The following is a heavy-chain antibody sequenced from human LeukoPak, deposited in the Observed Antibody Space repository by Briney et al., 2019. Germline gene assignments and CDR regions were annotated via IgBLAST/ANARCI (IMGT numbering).Heavy chain of an antibody. J-gene: IGHJ4*02. Sequence: GGSLRLSCAASGFTVSSNYMSWVRQAPGKGLEWVSVIYSGGSTYYADSVKGRFTISRDNSKNTLYLQMNSLRAEDTAVYYCARDDSNDYGYDYWGQGTLVIVSS. D-gene: IGHD4-17*01. CDR1: GFTVSSNY. CDR3: ARDDSNDYGYDY. CDR2: IYSGGST. V-gene: IGHV3-66*01.